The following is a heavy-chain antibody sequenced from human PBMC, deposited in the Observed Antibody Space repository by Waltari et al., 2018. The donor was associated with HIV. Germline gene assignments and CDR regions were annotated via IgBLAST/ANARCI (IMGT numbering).Heavy chain of an antibody. CDR2: IYRSGTT. Sequence: QVLLQESGPRLVKSSETLSLTCTVSASSISRNYSWGWISQAPGKGLEWIGSIYRSGTTYYNPSLKTRVTISVNMSKNQYSLKLSSLTAADTAVYYCARDQDYYDSSGYTSYAFDIWGRGTMIIVSS. CDR1: ASSISRNYS. V-gene: IGHV4-38-2*02. D-gene: IGHD3-22*01. CDR3: ARDQDYYDSSGYTSYAFDI. J-gene: IGHJ3*02.